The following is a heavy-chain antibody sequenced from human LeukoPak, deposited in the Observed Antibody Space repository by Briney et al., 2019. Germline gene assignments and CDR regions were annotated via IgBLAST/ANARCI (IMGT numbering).Heavy chain of an antibody. V-gene: IGHV3-7*01. Sequence: QAGGSLRLSCAASGFTFSSYWMSWVRQAPGKGLEWVANIKQDGSEKYYVDSVEGRFTISRDNAKNSLYLQMNSLRAEDTAVYYCAAAMDSSGYYYSDYWGQGTLVTVSS. D-gene: IGHD3-22*01. CDR3: AAAMDSSGYYYSDY. CDR2: IKQDGSEK. CDR1: GFTFSSYW. J-gene: IGHJ4*02.